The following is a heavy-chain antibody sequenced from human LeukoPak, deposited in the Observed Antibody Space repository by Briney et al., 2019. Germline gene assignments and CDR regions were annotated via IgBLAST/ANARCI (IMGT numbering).Heavy chain of an antibody. CDR1: GGTFSSYA. CDR3: ARGLGGYPAFDY. CDR2: IIPIFGTA. J-gene: IGHJ4*02. D-gene: IGHD5-12*01. V-gene: IGHV1-69*06. Sequence: SVKVSCKASGGTFSSYATSWVRQAPGQGIEWMGGIIPIFGTANYAQKFQGRVTITADKSTSTAYMELSSLRSEDTAVYYCARGLGGYPAFDYWGQGTLVTVSS.